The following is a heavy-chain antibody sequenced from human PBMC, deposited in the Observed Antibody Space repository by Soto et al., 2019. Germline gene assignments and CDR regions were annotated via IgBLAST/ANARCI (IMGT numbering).Heavy chain of an antibody. J-gene: IGHJ6*02. D-gene: IGHD2-8*01. CDR1: GYTFTSYA. V-gene: IGHV1-3*01. Sequence: GASVKVSCKASGYTFTSYAMHWVRQAPGQRLEWMGWINAGNGNTKYSQKFQGRVTITRDTSASTAYMELSSLRSEDTAVYYCARTDTAGGYAALNYGMDVWGQGTTVTVSS. CDR2: INAGNGNT. CDR3: ARTDTAGGYAALNYGMDV.